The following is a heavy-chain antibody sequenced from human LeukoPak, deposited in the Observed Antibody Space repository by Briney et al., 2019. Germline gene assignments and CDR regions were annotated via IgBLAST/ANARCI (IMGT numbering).Heavy chain of an antibody. Sequence: SETLSLTCTVSGGSISSYYWSWIRQPPGKGLEWIGYIYYSGNTNYNPSLKSRVTISVDTSKLSLKLSSVAAANTAVYYCAKDSFVTMNGPFFDYWGQGTLVTVSS. J-gene: IGHJ4*02. D-gene: IGHD4/OR15-4a*01. CDR3: AKDSFVTMNGPFFDY. CDR1: GGSISSYY. CDR2: IYYSGNT. V-gene: IGHV4-59*01.